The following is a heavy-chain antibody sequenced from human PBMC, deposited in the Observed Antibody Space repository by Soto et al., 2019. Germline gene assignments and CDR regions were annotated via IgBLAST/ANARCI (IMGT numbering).Heavy chain of an antibody. CDR1: GFTFSSDW. D-gene: IGHD2-8*02. Sequence: EVQLVESGGGLVQPGGSLRLSCVASGFTFSSDWMHWVRQGAGKGLVWVPRINMDGSVTNYADSVKGRFTISRDNAKNTVYLQMNSLRVEDTAVYYCARGPRGVYGNDYWGQGALVTVSS. CDR3: ARGPRGVYGNDY. J-gene: IGHJ4*02. V-gene: IGHV3-74*01. CDR2: INMDGSVT.